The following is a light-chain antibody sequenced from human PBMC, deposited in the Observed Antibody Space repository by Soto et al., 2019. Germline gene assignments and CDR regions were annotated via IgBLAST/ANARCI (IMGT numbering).Light chain of an antibody. Sequence: EIVLTQSPGTLSLSPGERATLYCRASQSVPSNFLAWYQQRPGQPPTLLIYDVSRRAAGIPDRFSGSGSGTDFTLTISRLEPEDFAVYYCQQYDSSWTFGQGTKVEIK. CDR2: DVS. CDR3: QQYDSSWT. J-gene: IGKJ1*01. V-gene: IGKV3-20*01. CDR1: QSVPSNF.